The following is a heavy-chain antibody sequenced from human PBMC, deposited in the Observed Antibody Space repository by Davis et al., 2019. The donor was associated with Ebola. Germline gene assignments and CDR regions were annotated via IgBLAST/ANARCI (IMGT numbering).Heavy chain of an antibody. CDR3: ARVYSGYD. V-gene: IGHV3-21*01. Sequence: GESLKISCAASGFTFDVYTMNWVRQGPGKGLEWVASISNGGAYIFYADSVKGRFTISRDNAKKFLYLQMGRLRVEDTGTYFCARVYSGYDWGQGTQVVVSS. D-gene: IGHD5-12*01. J-gene: IGHJ4*02. CDR2: ISNGGAYI. CDR1: GFTFDVYT.